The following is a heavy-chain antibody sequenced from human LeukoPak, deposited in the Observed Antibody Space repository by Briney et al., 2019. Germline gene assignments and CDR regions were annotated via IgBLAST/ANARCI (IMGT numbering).Heavy chain of an antibody. Sequence: KPSETLSLTCTVSGGSISSSSYYWGWIRQPPGKGLEWIGSIYYSGSTNYNPSLKSRVTISVDTSKNQFSLKLSSVTAADTAVYYCARVKYRSSWYEGDWFDPWGQGTLVTVSS. CDR1: GGSISSSSYY. D-gene: IGHD6-13*01. J-gene: IGHJ5*02. CDR3: ARVKYRSSWYEGDWFDP. V-gene: IGHV4-39*07. CDR2: IYYSGST.